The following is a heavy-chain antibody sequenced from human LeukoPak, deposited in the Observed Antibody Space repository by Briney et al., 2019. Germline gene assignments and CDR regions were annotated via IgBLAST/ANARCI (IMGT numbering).Heavy chain of an antibody. CDR2: MNPNSGNT. D-gene: IGHD3-10*01. V-gene: IGHV1-8*01. CDR1: GYTFTSYD. J-gene: IGHJ5*02. CDR3: ARGRVRGVKGDDWFDP. Sequence: GASVKVSCKASGYTFTSYDINWVRQATGQGLEWMGWMNPNSGNTGYAQKFQGRVTMTRNTSISTAYMELSSLRSEDTAVYYCARGRVRGVKGDDWFDPWGQGTLVTVSS.